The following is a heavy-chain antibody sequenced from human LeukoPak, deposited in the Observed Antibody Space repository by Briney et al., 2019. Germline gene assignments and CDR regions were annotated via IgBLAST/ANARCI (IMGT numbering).Heavy chain of an antibody. J-gene: IGHJ4*02. CDR3: ASLYCSSTSCYGFFDY. Sequence: PSGTLSLTCAVSGGSISSSNWWSWVRQPPGKGLEWIGEIYHSGGTNYNPSLKSRVTISVDKSKNQFSLKLSSVTAADTAVYYCASLYCSSTSCYGFFDYWGQGTLVTVSS. CDR1: GGSISSSNW. CDR2: IYHSGGT. D-gene: IGHD2-2*01. V-gene: IGHV4-4*02.